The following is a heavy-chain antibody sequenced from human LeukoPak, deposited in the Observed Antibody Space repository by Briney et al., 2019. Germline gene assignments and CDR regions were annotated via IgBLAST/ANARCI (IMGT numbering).Heavy chain of an antibody. D-gene: IGHD3-10*01. CDR1: GETFINHG. CDR2: IWYDGSNK. V-gene: IGHV3-33*01. Sequence: PRGALRLSPAASGETFINHGMHSVRQALRGGLEWWAFIWYDGSNKKYAVSVKGRFTISRDNSKNTLYLQLNSLRAEDTAVYYCARDRANDYFDYWGQGTLVTVSS. J-gene: IGHJ4*02. CDR3: ARDRANDYFDY.